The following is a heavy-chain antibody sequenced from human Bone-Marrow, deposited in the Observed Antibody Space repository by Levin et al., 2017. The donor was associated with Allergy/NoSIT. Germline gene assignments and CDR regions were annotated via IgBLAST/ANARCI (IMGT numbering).Heavy chain of an antibody. D-gene: IGHD6-19*01. CDR1: GFTFSSYS. CDR2: ISGSGGST. V-gene: IGHV3-23*01. CDR3: AKKTSSGWYPFDY. J-gene: IGHJ4*02. Sequence: SCAASGFTFSSYSMSWVRQAPGKGLEWVSAISGSGGSTYYADSVKGRFTISRDNSKNTLYLQMNSLRAEDTAVYYCAKKTSSGWYPFDYWGQGTLVTVSS.